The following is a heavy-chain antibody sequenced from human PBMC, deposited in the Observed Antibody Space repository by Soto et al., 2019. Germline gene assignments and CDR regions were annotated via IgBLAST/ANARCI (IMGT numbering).Heavy chain of an antibody. CDR2: ISGSGNTI. V-gene: IGHV3-11*01. CDR1: GFTLSDYY. Sequence: QVQLVESGGGLVKPGGSLRLSCAASGFTLSDYYMSWIRQAPGKGLEWVSHISGSGNTIDYADSVKGRFTISRDNAKNSLYLQMNSLRDDDTAVFYCARGRYALDYWCQGTRVTVSS. D-gene: IGHD3-16*01. CDR3: ARGRYALDY. J-gene: IGHJ4*02.